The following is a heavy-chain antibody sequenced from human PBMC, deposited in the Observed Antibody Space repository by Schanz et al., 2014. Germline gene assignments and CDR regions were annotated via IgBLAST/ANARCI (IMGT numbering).Heavy chain of an antibody. CDR1: GYTFTSYY. D-gene: IGHD3-9*01. CDR3: AKVDRTRYYAMDV. J-gene: IGHJ6*02. CDR2: INPSGGST. Sequence: QVQLVQSGAEVKKPGASVKVSCKASGYTFTSYYMHWVRQAPGQGLEWMGIINPSGGSTSYAQKFQGRVTMTRDTSTSTVYMEVSGLRSEDTAVYYCAKVDRTRYYAMDVWGQGTTVTVS. V-gene: IGHV1-46*01.